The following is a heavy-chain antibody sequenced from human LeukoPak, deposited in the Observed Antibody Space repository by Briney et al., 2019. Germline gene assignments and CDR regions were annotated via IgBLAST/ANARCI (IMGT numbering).Heavy chain of an antibody. J-gene: IGHJ6*03. CDR1: GFTFSSYD. V-gene: IGHV3-30*02. Sequence: GGSLRLSCAASGFTFSSYDIHWVRQAPGKGLEWVAFIRYDGSNKYYADSVKGRFTISRDNSKNTLYLQMNSLRAEDTAVYYCAKGLSIAARDYYYYMDVWGKGTTVTVSS. CDR3: AKGLSIAARDYYYYMDV. CDR2: IRYDGSNK. D-gene: IGHD6-6*01.